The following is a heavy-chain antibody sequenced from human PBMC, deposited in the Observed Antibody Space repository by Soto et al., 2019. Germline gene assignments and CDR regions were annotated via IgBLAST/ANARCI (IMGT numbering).Heavy chain of an antibody. CDR1: GGSFSGYY. J-gene: IGHJ6*02. CDR2: INHSGST. CDR3: ARGPRAYYYDSSGYYPRYYYYGMDV. V-gene: IGHV4-34*01. D-gene: IGHD3-22*01. Sequence: SETLSLTCAVYGGSFSGYYWSWIRQPPWKGLEWIGEINHSGSTNYNPSLKSRVTISVDTSKNQFSLKLSSVTAADTAVYYCARGPRAYYYDSSGYYPRYYYYGMDVWGQGTTVTVSS.